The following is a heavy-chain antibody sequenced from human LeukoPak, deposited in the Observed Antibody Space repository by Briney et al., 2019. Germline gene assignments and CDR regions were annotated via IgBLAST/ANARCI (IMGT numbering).Heavy chain of an antibody. D-gene: IGHD3-22*01. CDR1: GFTFSSYE. CDR2: ISSSGSTI. V-gene: IGHV3-48*03. Sequence: SGGSLRLSCAASGFTFSSYEMNWVRQAPGKGLEWVSYISSSGSTIYYADSVKGRFTISRDNAKNSPYLQMNSLRAEDTAVYYCARVSVDESPATYDSSGYYRAIDYWGQGTLVTVSS. CDR3: ARVSVDESPATYDSSGYYRAIDY. J-gene: IGHJ4*02.